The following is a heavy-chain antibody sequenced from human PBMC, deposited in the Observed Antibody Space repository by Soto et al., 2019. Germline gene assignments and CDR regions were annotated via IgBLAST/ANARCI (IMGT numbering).Heavy chain of an antibody. V-gene: IGHV4-4*02. J-gene: IGHJ6*02. CDR1: GGSISSSNW. D-gene: IGHD6-13*01. CDR2: IYHSGST. Sequence: ASETLSLTCAVSGGSISSSNWWSWVRQPPGKGLEWIGEIYHSGSTNYNPSLKSRVTISVDKSKNQFSLKLSSVTAADTAVYYCAREEVAPHLPLPGLVAAAPHRHGMDVWGQGTTVTVSS. CDR3: AREEVAPHLPLPGLVAAAPHRHGMDV.